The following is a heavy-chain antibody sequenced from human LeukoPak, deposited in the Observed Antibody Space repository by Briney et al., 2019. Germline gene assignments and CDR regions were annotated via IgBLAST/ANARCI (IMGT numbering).Heavy chain of an antibody. V-gene: IGHV4-59*01. J-gene: IGHJ4*02. CDR2: IYYSGST. Sequence: KPSETLSLTCTVSGGSISSYYWSWIRQPPGKGLEWIGYIYYSGSTNYNPSLKSRVTISVDTSKNQFSLKLSSVTAADTAVYYCARVASGSYSSIFDYWGQGTLVTVSS. D-gene: IGHD1-26*01. CDR3: ARVASGSYSSIFDY. CDR1: GGSISSYY.